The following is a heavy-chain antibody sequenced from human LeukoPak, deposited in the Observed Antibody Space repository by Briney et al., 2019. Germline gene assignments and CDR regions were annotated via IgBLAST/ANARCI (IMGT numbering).Heavy chain of an antibody. CDR2: IYPGDSDT. V-gene: IGHV5-51*01. CDR3: ARPSRGYSSPFEY. D-gene: IGHD5-18*01. J-gene: IGHJ4*02. CDR1: GYSFNSYW. Sequence: GESLKISCQGSGYSFNSYWIGWVRQMPGKGLEWMGIIYPGDSDTRYSPSFQGQVTISVDKSISTAYVQWSSLKASDTAMYYCARPSRGYSSPFEYWGQGTLVTVSS.